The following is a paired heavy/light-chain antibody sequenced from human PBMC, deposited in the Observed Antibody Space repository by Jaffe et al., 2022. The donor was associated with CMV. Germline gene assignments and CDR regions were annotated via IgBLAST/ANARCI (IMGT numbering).Heavy chain of an antibody. CDR3: ARGPIIVAGTLSWGPKRRDFYLDS. V-gene: IGHV4-34*02. D-gene: IGHD5-12*01. CDR2: VSYDRGT. Sequence: QVQLQQRGATLLKPSETLSLTCDVYGDGSFNNYYWTWIRQPPGKGLEWIGEVSYDRGTNSNPSLRSRVFMSVDTSKNQFSLRLSSLSVADTAVYYCARGPIIVAGTLSWGPKRRDFYLDSWGEGKLVTVSS. J-gene: IGHJ4*02. CDR1: GDGSFNNYY.
Light chain of an antibody. CDR3: QQLNTWPRT. J-gene: IGKJ1*01. CDR1: QSVSTN. Sequence: EIVMTQSPATLSVSPGERATLSCRASQSVSTNLAWYQQKPGQAPRLLIYGASTRATDVPARFSGSGSGTEFTLTISSLQSEDFAVYYCQQLNTWPRTFGQGTKVDIK. CDR2: GAS. V-gene: IGKV3-15*01.